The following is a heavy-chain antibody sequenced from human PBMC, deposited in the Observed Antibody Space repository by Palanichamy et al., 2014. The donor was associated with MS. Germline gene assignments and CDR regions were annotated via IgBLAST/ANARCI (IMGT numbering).Heavy chain of an antibody. CDR3: AREHDSWSGYSFDF. Sequence: QVQLVQVWGVRWKKPGASVKVSCKASGYAFTDYAIHWVRQAPGQRLEWMGWINAGNGNTKYSQKFQSRVTITRDTSADTAYMELSSLRSEDTALYYCAREHDSWSGYSFDFWGQGTLVTASS. D-gene: IGHD3-3*01. CDR1: GYAFTDYA. CDR2: INAGNGNT. J-gene: IGHJ4*02. V-gene: IGHV1-3*01.